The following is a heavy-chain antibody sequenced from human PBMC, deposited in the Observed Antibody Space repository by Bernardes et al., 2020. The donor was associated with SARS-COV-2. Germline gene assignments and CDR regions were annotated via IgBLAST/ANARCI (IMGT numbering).Heavy chain of an antibody. Sequence: GGSLRLSCSAPWFSVSSHWVHLVRPIPGGGLVLVSPIYEDGRIINYADSVKGRFTIYRDIARNTLYLQMNSLRVEDTALYYCARDFGGNSDYWGQGTLVTVSS. J-gene: IGHJ4*02. CDR1: WFSVSSHW. CDR2: IYEDGRII. CDR3: ARDFGGNSDY. V-gene: IGHV3-74*01. D-gene: IGHD2-15*01.